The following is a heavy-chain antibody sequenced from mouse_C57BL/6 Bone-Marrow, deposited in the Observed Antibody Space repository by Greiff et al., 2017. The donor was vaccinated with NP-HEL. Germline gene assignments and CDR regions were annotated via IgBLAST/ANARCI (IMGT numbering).Heavy chain of an antibody. CDR3: ARNFTTDWYFDV. CDR1: CYTFTSYT. J-gene: IGHJ1*03. V-gene: IGHV1-4*01. D-gene: IGHD1-1*01. Sequence: QVQLKQSGAELARPGASVKMSCKASCYTFTSYTMHWVKQRPGQGLEWIGYINPSSGYTKYNQKFKDKATLTADKSSSTAYMQLSSLTSEDSAVYYCARNFTTDWYFDVWGTGTTVTVSS. CDR2: INPSSGYT.